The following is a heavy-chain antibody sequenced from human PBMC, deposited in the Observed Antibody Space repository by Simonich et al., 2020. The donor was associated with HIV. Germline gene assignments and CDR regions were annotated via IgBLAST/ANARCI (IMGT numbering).Heavy chain of an antibody. Sequence: QVQLQQWGAGLLKPSETLSLTCAVYGGSFSGYYWRWICQPPGKGLEWLGEINNSGNTNDNPALKSRVTISVDTSKNQFSLKLSSVTAADTAVYYCARRHPTTVTTPYFDYWGKGTLVTVSS. CDR3: ARRHPTTVTTPYFDY. V-gene: IGHV4-34*01. D-gene: IGHD4-17*01. CDR2: INNSGNT. J-gene: IGHJ4*02. CDR1: GGSFSGYY.